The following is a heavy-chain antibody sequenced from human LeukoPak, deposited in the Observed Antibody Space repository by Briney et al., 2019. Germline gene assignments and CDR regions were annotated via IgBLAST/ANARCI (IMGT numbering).Heavy chain of an antibody. CDR2: IYYSGST. V-gene: IGHV4-39*01. J-gene: IGHJ4*02. CDR3: ASGRSTSCSDY. CDR1: GGSISSSSYY. Sequence: SETLSLTCTVSGGSISSSSYYWGWTRQPPGKGLEWIGSIYYSGSTYYNPSLKSRVTISVDTSKNQFSLKLSSVTAADTAVYYCASGRSTSCSDYWGQGTLVTVSS. D-gene: IGHD2-2*01.